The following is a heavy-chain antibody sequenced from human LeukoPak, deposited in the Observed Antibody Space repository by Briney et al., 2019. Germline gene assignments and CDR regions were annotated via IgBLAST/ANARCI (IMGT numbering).Heavy chain of an antibody. CDR1: GLTFSSYA. CDR3: AKDRGARADSSRIGMDV. CDR2: ISNNGRGT. Sequence: PGGSLRLSCAAPGLTFSSYAMSWVRQAPGKGLEWVSTISNNGRGTHYADSVKGRSTISRDNPKNTLYLQMNSLRAEDTAVYYCAKDRGARADSSRIGMDVWGQGTTVTVSS. V-gene: IGHV3-23*01. D-gene: IGHD6-19*01. J-gene: IGHJ6*02.